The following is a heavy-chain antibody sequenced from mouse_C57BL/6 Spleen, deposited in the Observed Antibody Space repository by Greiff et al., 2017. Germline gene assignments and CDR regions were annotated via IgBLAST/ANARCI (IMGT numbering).Heavy chain of an antibody. CDR1: GYTFTSYW. CDR2: IHPNSGST. CDR3: ARGGGYGTP. J-gene: IGHJ2*01. Sequence: QVQLLQPEAELVKPGTSVKLSCKASGYTFTSYWMHWVKQMPGQGLEWIGMIHPNSGSTNYNATFKSKATLTVEKTTSTASRQVGSLTSEDAAVYYGARGGGYGTPWGKGTTLTVSS. D-gene: IGHD1-1*01. V-gene: IGHV1-64*01.